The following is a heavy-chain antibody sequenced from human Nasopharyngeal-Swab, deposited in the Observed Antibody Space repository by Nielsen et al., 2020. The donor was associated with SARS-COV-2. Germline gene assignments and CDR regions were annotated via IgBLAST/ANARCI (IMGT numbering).Heavy chain of an antibody. D-gene: IGHD3-16*02. CDR2: ISYDGSNK. J-gene: IGHJ6*02. V-gene: IGHV3-30*18. CDR1: GFTFSSYG. Sequence: GGSLRLSCAASGFTFSSYGMHWVRQAPGKGLEWVAVISYDGSNKYYADSVKGRFTISRDNSKNTLYLQMNSLRAEETAVYYCAKDVYDYVWGLYRDYYYGMDVWGQGTMVTVSS. CDR3: AKDVYDYVWGLYRDYYYGMDV.